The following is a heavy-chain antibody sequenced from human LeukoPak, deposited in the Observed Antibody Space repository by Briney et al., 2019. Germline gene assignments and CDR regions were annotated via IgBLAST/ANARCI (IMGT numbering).Heavy chain of an antibody. V-gene: IGHV4-39*01. CDR1: GGSIGRGSYY. J-gene: IGHJ4*02. CDR2: IYSGGT. D-gene: IGHD6-13*01. CDR3: ARHRSIATGAFTY. Sequence: PSETLSLTCSVSGGSIGRGSYYWGWTRQPPGKGLEWIGSIYSGGTYYNPSLKSRVTISVDTSRNQFSLKLGSVTAADTAVYYCARHRSIATGAFTYWGQGTLVTVSS.